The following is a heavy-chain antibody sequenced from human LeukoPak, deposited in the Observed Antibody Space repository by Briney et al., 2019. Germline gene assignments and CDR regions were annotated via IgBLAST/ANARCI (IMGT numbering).Heavy chain of an antibody. CDR1: GYTFTGYG. V-gene: IGHV1-18*01. CDR2: ISAYNGNT. Sequence: GASVKVSCRASGYTFTGYGISWVRQAPGQGLEWMGWISAYNGNTNYAQKLQGRVTMTTDTSTSTAYMELRSLRSDDTAVYYCARGKPSYDSSGYPDYYYYMDVWGKGTTVTVSS. CDR3: ARGKPSYDSSGYPDYYYYMDV. J-gene: IGHJ6*03. D-gene: IGHD3-22*01.